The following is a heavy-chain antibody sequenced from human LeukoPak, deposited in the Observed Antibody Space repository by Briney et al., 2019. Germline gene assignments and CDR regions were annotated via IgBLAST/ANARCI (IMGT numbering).Heavy chain of an antibody. CDR1: GYSISSGYY. CDR3: ASYTDAFDI. D-gene: IGHD3-16*01. J-gene: IGHJ3*02. Sequence: PSETLSLTCTVSGYSISSGYYWGWIRQPPGKGLEWIGSIYHSGSTYYNPSLKSRVTISVDTSKNQFSLKLSSVTAADTAVYYCASYTDAFDIWGQGTMVTVSS. CDR2: IYHSGST. V-gene: IGHV4-38-2*02.